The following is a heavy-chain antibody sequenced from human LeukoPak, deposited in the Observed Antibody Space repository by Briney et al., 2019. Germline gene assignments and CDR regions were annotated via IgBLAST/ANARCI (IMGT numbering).Heavy chain of an antibody. Sequence: GASVKVACKASGYTFTSYAMHWERQAPGQRLEWMGWINAGNGNTKYSQKFQGRVTIIRDTSASTAYMELSSLRSEDTAVYYCARETETQAYAYYFDYWGQGTLVTVSS. CDR1: GYTFTSYA. D-gene: IGHD2-21*02. V-gene: IGHV1-3*01. J-gene: IGHJ4*02. CDR2: INAGNGNT. CDR3: ARETETQAYAYYFDY.